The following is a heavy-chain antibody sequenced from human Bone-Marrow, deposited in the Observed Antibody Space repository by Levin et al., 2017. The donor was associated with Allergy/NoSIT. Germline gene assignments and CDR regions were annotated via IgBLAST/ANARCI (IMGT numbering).Heavy chain of an antibody. Sequence: TSETLSLTCTVSDGSITSDEHYWSWIRQPPGKGLEWLGIIFHSGAAYYNKSLKSRLSISIETSKNQFSLNLSSVTAADTAVYYCARWVPPTTYHDFSSAYLDFWGQGTLVTVSS. D-gene: IGHD3-3*01. CDR2: IFHSGAA. J-gene: IGHJ4*01. CDR3: ARWVPPTTYHDFSSAYLDF. CDR1: DGSITSDEHY. V-gene: IGHV4-30-4*01.